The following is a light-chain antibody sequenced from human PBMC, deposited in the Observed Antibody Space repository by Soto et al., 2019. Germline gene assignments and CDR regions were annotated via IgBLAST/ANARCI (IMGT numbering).Light chain of an antibody. CDR3: QQRTNWLT. J-gene: IGKJ3*01. V-gene: IGKV3-11*01. CDR2: DAS. Sequence: EIVLTQSPATLSLSPGERGTLSCRASQNVSTYLAWYQQKPGQAPRLLIYDASDRATGIPARFSGSGSGTDFTLTISSLEPEDFAVYYCQQRTNWLTFGPGTKVHI. CDR1: QNVSTY.